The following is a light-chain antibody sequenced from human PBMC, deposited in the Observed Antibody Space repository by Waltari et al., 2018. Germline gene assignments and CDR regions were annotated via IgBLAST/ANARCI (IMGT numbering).Light chain of an antibody. CDR1: QSISSW. CDR3: QHYNSFPWT. Sequence: DIQMTQSPSTLSASVGDRVTITCRASQSISSWLAWYQQKPGKAPKFLIYKASNLESGGPSRFSGSGSGKEITLTISSLQPDDFATYYCQHYNSFPWTFGQGTKVEIK. V-gene: IGKV1-5*03. J-gene: IGKJ1*01. CDR2: KAS.